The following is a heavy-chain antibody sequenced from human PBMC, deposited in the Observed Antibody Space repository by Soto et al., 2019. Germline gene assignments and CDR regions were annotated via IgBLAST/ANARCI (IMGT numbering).Heavy chain of an antibody. CDR2: IYYSGST. Sequence: SQTLSLTCTVSGGSISSGGYYWSWIRQHPGKGLEWIGYIYYSGSTYYNPSLKSRVTISVDTSKNQFSLKLSSVTAADTAVYYCARAKTYYYGSGSHGMDVCGQGTTVTVSS. V-gene: IGHV4-31*03. D-gene: IGHD3-10*01. J-gene: IGHJ6*02. CDR1: GGSISSGGYY. CDR3: ARAKTYYYGSGSHGMDV.